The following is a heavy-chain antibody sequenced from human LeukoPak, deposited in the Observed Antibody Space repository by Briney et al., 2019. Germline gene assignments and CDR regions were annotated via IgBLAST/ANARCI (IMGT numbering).Heavy chain of an antibody. V-gene: IGHV1-18*01. CDR2: MGAYNGNT. J-gene: IGHJ5*02. CDR1: GYTFTSYG. CDR3: AREGPEPIFGVVPENWFDP. D-gene: IGHD3-3*01. Sequence: GASVKVSCKASGYTFTSYGISWVREAPGQGLEWMVGMGAYNGNTTYAQKLHGTVTTTTHTSTSTAYTELRSLRSADTAVYYSAREGPEPIFGVVPENWFDPWGQGTLVTVSS.